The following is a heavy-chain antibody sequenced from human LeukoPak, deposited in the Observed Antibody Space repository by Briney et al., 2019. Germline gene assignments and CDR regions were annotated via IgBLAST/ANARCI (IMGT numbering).Heavy chain of an antibody. J-gene: IGHJ4*02. V-gene: IGHV3-23*01. CDR3: ASSGNYYPYLLDY. CDR1: GFTFSRYG. D-gene: IGHD1-26*01. Sequence: GGSLRLSCAASGFTFSRYGLSWVRQAPGKGLEWVSVISGSGGSTYHADSVKGRFTISRDNSKNTLCLQMNSLRAEDTAVYYCASSGNYYPYLLDYWGQGTLVTVSS. CDR2: ISGSGGST.